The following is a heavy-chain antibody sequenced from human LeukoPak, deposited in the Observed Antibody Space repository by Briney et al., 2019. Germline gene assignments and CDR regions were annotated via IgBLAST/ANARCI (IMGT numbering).Heavy chain of an antibody. CDR2: IYYSGST. V-gene: IGHV4-59*01. CDR1: GGSISSYY. J-gene: IGHJ5*02. Sequence: SETLSLTCTVSGGSISSYYWSWIRQPPGKGLEWIGYIYYSGSTNYNPSLKSRVTISVDTSKNQFSLKLSSVTAADTAVYYCARAQEAYSSSREIPTAENWFDPWGQGTLVTVSS. D-gene: IGHD6-13*01. CDR3: ARAQEAYSSSREIPTAENWFDP.